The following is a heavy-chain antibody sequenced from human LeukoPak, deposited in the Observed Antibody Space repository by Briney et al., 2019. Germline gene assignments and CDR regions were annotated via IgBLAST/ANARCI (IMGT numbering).Heavy chain of an antibody. CDR3: NMATVTWEYYYYYYMDV. CDR1: GFTFSSYG. Sequence: HTGGSLRLSCAASGFTFSSYGMHWVRQAPGKGLEWVAFIRYDGSNKYYADSVKGRFTISRDNSKNTLYLQMNSLKTEDTAVYYCNMATVTWEYYYYYYMDVWGKGTTVTVSS. D-gene: IGHD4-11*01. J-gene: IGHJ6*03. V-gene: IGHV3-30*02. CDR2: IRYDGSNK.